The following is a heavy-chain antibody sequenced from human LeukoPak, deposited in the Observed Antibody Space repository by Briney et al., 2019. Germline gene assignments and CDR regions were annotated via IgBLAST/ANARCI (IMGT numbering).Heavy chain of an antibody. D-gene: IGHD2-15*01. V-gene: IGHV3-21*01. Sequence: GGSLRLSCAASGFTFSTYSMNWVRQAPGKGLEWVSSISSSSSDIYYADSVKGRFTISRDNAKNSLYLQMNSLRAEDTAVYYCARCSGGSCYNSDDYWSQGTLVTVSS. CDR1: GFTFSTYS. J-gene: IGHJ4*02. CDR3: ARCSGGSCYNSDDY. CDR2: ISSSSSDI.